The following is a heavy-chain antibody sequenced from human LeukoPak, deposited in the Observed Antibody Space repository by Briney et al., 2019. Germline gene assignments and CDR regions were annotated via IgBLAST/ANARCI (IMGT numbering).Heavy chain of an antibody. Sequence: GGSLRLSCAASGFTFSSYGMHWVRQAPGKGLEWVAFIRYDGSNKYYADSMKGRFTISRDNSKNTLYLQMNSLRAEDTAVYYCASRYYGSGSYYSDFDYWGQGTLVTVSS. CDR3: ASRYYGSGSYYSDFDY. CDR1: GFTFSSYG. J-gene: IGHJ4*02. CDR2: IRYDGSNK. D-gene: IGHD3-10*01. V-gene: IGHV3-30*02.